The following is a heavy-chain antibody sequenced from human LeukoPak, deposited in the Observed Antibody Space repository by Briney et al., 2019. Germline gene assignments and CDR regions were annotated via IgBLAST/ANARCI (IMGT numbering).Heavy chain of an antibody. D-gene: IGHD3-22*01. V-gene: IGHV3-74*01. CDR3: AREHYDSSGGGYFDY. J-gene: IGHJ4*02. Sequence: GGSPRLSCAASGFTFSSYWMHWVRQAPGKGLVWVSRINSAGRSSNYADSVKGRFTISRDNAKNTLYLQMNSLRAEDTAVYYCAREHYDSSGGGYFDYWGQGTLVTVSS. CDR1: GFTFSSYW. CDR2: INSAGRSS.